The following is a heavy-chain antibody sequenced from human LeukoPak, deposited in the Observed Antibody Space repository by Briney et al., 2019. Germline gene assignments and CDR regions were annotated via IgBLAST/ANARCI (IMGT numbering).Heavy chain of an antibody. V-gene: IGHV1-46*01. CDR2: IDPSGGST. D-gene: IGHD5-18*01. CDR1: GYTFTSYY. CDR3: ARMGYSYGYFDY. J-gene: IGHJ4*02. Sequence: ASVKVSCKASGYTFTSYYMHWVRQAPGQGLEWMGIIDPSGGSTSYAQKFQGRVTMTRDTSTSTVYMELSSLRSEDTAVYYCARMGYSYGYFDYWGQGTLVTVSS.